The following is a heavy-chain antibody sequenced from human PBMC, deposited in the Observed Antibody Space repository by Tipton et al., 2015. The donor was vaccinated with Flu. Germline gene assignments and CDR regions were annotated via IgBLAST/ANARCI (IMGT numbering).Heavy chain of an antibody. Sequence: TLSLTCTVSASSIISAQYWAWIRQPPGKGLEWIGSISHRGATYFNPSLKSRVTISVDTSKKQFSLRLSSVTAADTAVYYCARHSQILPYRAQGYFDFWGQGTLVTVSS. J-gene: IGHJ4*02. D-gene: IGHD1-26*01. CDR2: ISHRGAT. CDR1: ASSIISAQY. CDR3: ARHSQILPYRAQGYFDF. V-gene: IGHV4-38-2*02.